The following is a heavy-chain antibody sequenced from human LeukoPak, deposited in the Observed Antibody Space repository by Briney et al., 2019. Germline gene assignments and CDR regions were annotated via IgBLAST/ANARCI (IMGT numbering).Heavy chain of an antibody. CDR1: GYSISSGYY. CDR3: AMTGITVTGGFDI. V-gene: IGHV4-38-2*02. D-gene: IGHD6-19*01. CDR2: IYHSGRT. J-gene: IGHJ3*02. Sequence: PSETLSLTCTVSGYSISSGYYWGWIRQPPGKGLEWIGSIYHSGRTFYNPSLKSRVTISVDKSKNQFSLKLTSVTAADTAVYYCAMTGITVTGGFDIWGQGTMVTVSS.